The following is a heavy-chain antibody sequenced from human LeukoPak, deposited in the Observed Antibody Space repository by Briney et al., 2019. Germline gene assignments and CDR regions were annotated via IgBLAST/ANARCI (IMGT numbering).Heavy chain of an antibody. J-gene: IGHJ4*02. CDR2: IWYEGRNK. Sequence: WRSLRLSCAASGFTFSSYGMNWVRQAPGKGLEWVAVIWYEGRNKYYADSVKGRFTISRDNSKNTLYLQMNSLRAEDTAVYYCAKDRREYSYGSFDYWGQGTLVTVSS. CDR3: AKDRREYSYGSFDY. D-gene: IGHD5-18*01. CDR1: GFTFSSYG. V-gene: IGHV3-33*06.